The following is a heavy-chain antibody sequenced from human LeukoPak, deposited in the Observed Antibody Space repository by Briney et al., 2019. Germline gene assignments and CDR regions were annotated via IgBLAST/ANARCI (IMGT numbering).Heavy chain of an antibody. CDR3: GKYLQTAVGANDY. CDR2: ISGSGGVK. Sequence: GGSLRLSCAASGFTFSSYPMSWVRQALGKGLGWVSVISGSGGVKFYGDSVQGRFTISRDNSRDTLFLQMTNLRAEDTAVYYCGKYLQTAVGANDYWGQGTLVTVSS. D-gene: IGHD1-26*01. V-gene: IGHV3-23*01. CDR1: GFTFSSYP. J-gene: IGHJ4*02.